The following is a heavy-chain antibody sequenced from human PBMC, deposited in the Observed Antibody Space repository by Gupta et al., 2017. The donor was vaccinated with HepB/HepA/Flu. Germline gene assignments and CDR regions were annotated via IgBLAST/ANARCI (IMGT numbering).Heavy chain of an antibody. CDR1: GFTFSSYG. CDR2: ISYDGSNK. V-gene: IGHV3-30*18. CDR3: AKDVERELLSHTLVT. D-gene: IGHD2/OR15-2a*01. Sequence: QVQLVESGGGVVQPGRSLRLSCAASGFTFSSYGMHWVRQAPGKGLEWVTVISYDGSNKYYADSVKGRFSISRDNSKNTLYLQMNRLRAEDTAVYYCAKDVERELLSHTLVTWGQGTLVIVSS. J-gene: IGHJ5*02.